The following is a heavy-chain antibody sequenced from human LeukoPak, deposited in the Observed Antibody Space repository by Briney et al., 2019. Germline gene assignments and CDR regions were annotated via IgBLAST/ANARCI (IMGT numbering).Heavy chain of an antibody. CDR3: ARDLTNYDFWSGYYSTHDY. V-gene: IGHV4-4*07. CDR1: GGSISSYY. D-gene: IGHD3-3*01. J-gene: IGHJ4*02. CDR2: IYTSGST. Sequence: SETLSFTCTGYGGSISSYYWSWIRQPAGKGLEWIGRIYTSGSTNYNPSLKSRVTMSVDTSKNQFSRKLSSVTAADTAVYYCARDLTNYDFWSGYYSTHDYWGQGTLVTVSS.